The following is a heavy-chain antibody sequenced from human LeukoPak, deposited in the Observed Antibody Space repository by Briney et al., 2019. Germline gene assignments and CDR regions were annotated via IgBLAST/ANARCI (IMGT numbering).Heavy chain of an antibody. V-gene: IGHV3-15*01. D-gene: IGHD1-26*01. CDR1: GFTFSNAW. J-gene: IGHJ3*02. Sequence: GGSLRLSCAASGFTFSNAWMSWVRQAPGKGLEWVGRIKSKTDGGTTDYAAPVKGRFTISRDDSKNTLYLQMSSLKTEDTAVYYCTTGKRRATSAFDIWGQGTMVTVSS. CDR2: IKSKTDGGTT. CDR3: TTGKRRATSAFDI.